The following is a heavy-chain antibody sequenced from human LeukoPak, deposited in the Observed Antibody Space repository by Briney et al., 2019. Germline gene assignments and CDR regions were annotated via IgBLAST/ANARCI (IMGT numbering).Heavy chain of an antibody. D-gene: IGHD4-17*01. CDR3: ATSTVTTRRYYYYMDV. Sequence: GGSLRLSCVASGFTFSSRDWMTWVRQAPGKGLEWVSVIYSGGSTYYADSVKGRFTISRDNSKNTLYLQMNSLRAEDTAVYYCATSTVTTRRYYYYMDVWGKGTTVTISS. CDR1: GFTFSSRDW. J-gene: IGHJ6*03. V-gene: IGHV3-66*01. CDR2: IYSGGST.